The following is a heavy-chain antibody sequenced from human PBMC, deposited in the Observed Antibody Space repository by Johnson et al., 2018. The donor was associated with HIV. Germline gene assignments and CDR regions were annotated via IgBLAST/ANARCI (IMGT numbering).Heavy chain of an antibody. J-gene: IGHJ3*02. V-gene: IGHV3-11*04. CDR2: ISSSGSTI. CDR3: AREVITMVQGVIGDDAFDI. Sequence: HVQLLESGGGLVKPGGSLRLSCAASGFTFSDYYMSWIRQAPGKGLEWVSYISSSGSTIYYADSVKGRFTISRDNAKNSLYLQMNSLRAEDTAVYYCAREVITMVQGVIGDDAFDIWGQGTMVTVSS. CDR1: GFTFSDYY. D-gene: IGHD3-10*01.